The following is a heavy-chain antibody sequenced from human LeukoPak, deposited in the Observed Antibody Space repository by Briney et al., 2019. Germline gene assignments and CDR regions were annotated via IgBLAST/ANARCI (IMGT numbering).Heavy chain of an antibody. CDR3: ARHGNSYPFYYFDY. V-gene: IGHV4-39*01. D-gene: IGHD5-18*01. Sequence: PSETLSLTCTVSGASISSYYWGWIRQPPGKGLEWIGSIYYTGSTYYNPSLKSRVTISVDTSKSQFSLKLSSVTAADTAVFYCARHGNSYPFYYFDYWGQGTLVTVSS. CDR2: IYYTGST. CDR1: GASISSYY. J-gene: IGHJ4*02.